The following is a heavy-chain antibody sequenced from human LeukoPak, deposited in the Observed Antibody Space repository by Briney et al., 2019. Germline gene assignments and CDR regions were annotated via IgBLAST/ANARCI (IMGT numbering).Heavy chain of an antibody. CDR3: ARVDRGVYHYYGMDV. V-gene: IGHV1-18*01. Sequence: ASVKVSCKASGYTFTSYGISWVRQAPGQGLEWMGWISAYNGHTNYAQMFQGRVTTTTDTSTSTAYMELRSLRSDDTAVYYCARVDRGVYHYYGMDVWGQGTTVTVSS. D-gene: IGHD3-10*01. J-gene: IGHJ6*02. CDR2: ISAYNGHT. CDR1: GYTFTSYG.